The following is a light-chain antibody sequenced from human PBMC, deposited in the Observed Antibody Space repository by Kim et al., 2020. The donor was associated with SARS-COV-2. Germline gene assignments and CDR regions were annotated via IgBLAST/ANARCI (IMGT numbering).Light chain of an antibody. Sequence: ASVGERVTITCRASQGIGSRLAWYQQKPGKVPKLLIYAASTLLSGVPSRFSGSGSGTDFTLTISSLQPEDVATYYCQKYDSAPLTFGGGTKVDIK. V-gene: IGKV1-27*01. CDR1: QGIGSR. CDR3: QKYDSAPLT. CDR2: AAS. J-gene: IGKJ4*01.